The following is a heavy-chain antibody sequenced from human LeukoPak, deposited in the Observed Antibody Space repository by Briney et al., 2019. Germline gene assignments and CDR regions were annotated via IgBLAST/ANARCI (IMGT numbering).Heavy chain of an antibody. J-gene: IGHJ5*02. CDR1: GASISSDTYF. V-gene: IGHV4-61*02. CDR2: ISSTGRT. CDR3: AKGAGPPWFDP. Sequence: SETLFLTCTVSGASISSDTYFWSWIRQPAGKGLEWIGRISSTGRTDYNPSLTSRVTISVDTSKNQLSMKLSSVTAADTAVYYCAKGAGPPWFDPWGQGTLVTVSS. D-gene: IGHD6-19*01.